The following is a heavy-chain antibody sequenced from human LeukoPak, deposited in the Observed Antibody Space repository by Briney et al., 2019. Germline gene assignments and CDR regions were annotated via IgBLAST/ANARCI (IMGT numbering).Heavy chain of an antibody. Sequence: SETLSLTCTVSGGSISSYYRSWIRQPPGKGLEWFGYIYYSGSTNYNPSLKSRVTISVDTSKNQFSLQLSSVTAADTAVYYCARGSYDSSGYYYGPRFDYWGQGTLVTVSS. CDR2: IYYSGST. CDR3: ARGSYDSSGYYYGPRFDY. CDR1: GGSISSYY. D-gene: IGHD3-22*01. V-gene: IGHV4-59*01. J-gene: IGHJ4*02.